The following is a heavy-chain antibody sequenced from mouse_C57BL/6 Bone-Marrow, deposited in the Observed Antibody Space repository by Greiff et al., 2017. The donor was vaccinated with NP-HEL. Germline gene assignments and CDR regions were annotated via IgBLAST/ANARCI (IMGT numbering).Heavy chain of an antibody. Sequence: VQLQQSGAELVKPGASVKMSCKASGYTFTTYPIEWMKQSPGKCLEWIGNFHPYNDDTKYNEKFKGKATMTVEKSSSTVYLDLSRLTSDASAVYYGARRSNFDYAMDYWGQGTSVTVSS. J-gene: IGHJ4*01. D-gene: IGHD1-1*01. V-gene: IGHV1-47*01. CDR1: GYTFTTYP. CDR2: FHPYNDDT. CDR3: ARRSNFDYAMDY.